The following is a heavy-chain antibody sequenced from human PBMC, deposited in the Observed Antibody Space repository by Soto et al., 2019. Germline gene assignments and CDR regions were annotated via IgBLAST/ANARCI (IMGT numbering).Heavy chain of an antibody. V-gene: IGHV4-59*08. CDR1: YGTFSPNY. CDR2: INYGGTT. D-gene: IGHD2-15*01. CDR3: ARLVACNGGSCKFEP. J-gene: IGHJ5*02. Sequence: SQPLSLTWAVSYGTFSPNYLGLILKPPVKGLEWIGNINYGGTTFNTASLTSRVTISIDTSKSQFSLRLNSVTAADTAVYYCARLVACNGGSCKFEPWGQGTLVTVSS.